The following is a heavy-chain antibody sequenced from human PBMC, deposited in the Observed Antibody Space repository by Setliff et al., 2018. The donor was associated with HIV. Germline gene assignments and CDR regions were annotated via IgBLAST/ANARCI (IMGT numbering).Heavy chain of an antibody. J-gene: IGHJ6*03. Sequence: GESLKISCKASGYSFTNYWIGWVRQMPGKGLEWMGIIYPGDSDTRYSPSFQGQVTISADKSISTAYVQWSSLKASDTAMYYCARRASDRDYYYYMDVWGKGTTVTVSS. CDR1: GYSFTNYW. D-gene: IGHD3-10*01. V-gene: IGHV5-51*01. CDR2: IYPGDSDT. CDR3: ARRASDRDYYYYMDV.